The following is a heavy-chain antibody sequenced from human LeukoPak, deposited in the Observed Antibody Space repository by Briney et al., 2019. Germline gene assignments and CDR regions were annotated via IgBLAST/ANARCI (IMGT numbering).Heavy chain of an antibody. Sequence: PGGSLRLSCAASGFTFSSYAMHWVRQAPGKGLEWVAVISYDGSNKYYADSVKGRFTISRDNSKNTLYLQMNSLRAEDTAVYYYAKEGGPPVSDSSGYYSVGYYYYGMDVWGQGTTVTVSS. J-gene: IGHJ6*02. CDR2: ISYDGSNK. CDR3: AKEGGPPVSDSSGYYSVGYYYYGMDV. CDR1: GFTFSSYA. D-gene: IGHD3-22*01. V-gene: IGHV3-30*04.